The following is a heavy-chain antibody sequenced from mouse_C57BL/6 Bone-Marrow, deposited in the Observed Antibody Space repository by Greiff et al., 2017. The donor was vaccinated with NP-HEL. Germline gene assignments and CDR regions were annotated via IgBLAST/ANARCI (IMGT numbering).Heavy chain of an antibody. V-gene: IGHV1-80*01. CDR1: GYAFSSYW. D-gene: IGHD1-1*01. CDR2: IYPGDGDT. J-gene: IGHJ3*01. Sequence: LQESGAELVKPGASVKISCKASGYAFSSYWMNWVKQRPGKGLEWIGQIYPGDGDTNYNGKFKGKATLTADKSSSTAYMQLSSLTSEDSAVYFCARRIYYYGSSPFAYWGQGTLVTVSA. CDR3: ARRIYYYGSSPFAY.